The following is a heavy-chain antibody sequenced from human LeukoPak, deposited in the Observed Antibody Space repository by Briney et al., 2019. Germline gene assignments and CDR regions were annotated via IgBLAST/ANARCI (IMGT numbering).Heavy chain of an antibody. CDR1: GDSISIYY. D-gene: IGHD3-22*01. V-gene: IGHV4-59*12. Sequence: SETLSLTCSVSGDSISIYYWSWIRQPPGKGLEWIGYIYNSGSTNYNPSLKSRVTISVDTSKNQFSLKLSSVTAADTAVYYCVSTLITIIVPYYFDYWGQGTLVAVSS. J-gene: IGHJ4*02. CDR3: VSTLITIIVPYYFDY. CDR2: IYNSGST.